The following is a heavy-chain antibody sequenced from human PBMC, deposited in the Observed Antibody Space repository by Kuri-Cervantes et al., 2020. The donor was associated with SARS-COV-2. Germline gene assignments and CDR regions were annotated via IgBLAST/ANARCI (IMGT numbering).Heavy chain of an antibody. CDR3: ARDGSSGYYYKYYFDY. D-gene: IGHD3-22*01. CDR2: INHSGSI. Sequence: SQTLSLTCAVYGGSFSGYYWSWIRQPPGKGLEWIGEINHSGSINYNPSLKSRVTISVDTSENQFSLKLSSVTAADTAVYYCARDGSSGYYYKYYFDYWGQGTLVTVSS. J-gene: IGHJ4*02. CDR1: GGSFSGYY. V-gene: IGHV4-34*01.